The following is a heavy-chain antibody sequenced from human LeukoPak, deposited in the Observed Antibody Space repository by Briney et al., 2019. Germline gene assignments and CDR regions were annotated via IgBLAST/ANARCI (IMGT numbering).Heavy chain of an antibody. Sequence: GGSLRLSCAASGFTFSIYAMSWVRQAPGKGLEWVAVISYDGSNKYYADSVKGRFTISRDNSKNTLYLQMNSLRAEDTAVYYCASPRFYSSRGVDYWGQGTLVTVSS. D-gene: IGHD6-13*01. CDR2: ISYDGSNK. CDR1: GFTFSIYA. V-gene: IGHV3-30-3*01. J-gene: IGHJ4*02. CDR3: ASPRFYSSRGVDY.